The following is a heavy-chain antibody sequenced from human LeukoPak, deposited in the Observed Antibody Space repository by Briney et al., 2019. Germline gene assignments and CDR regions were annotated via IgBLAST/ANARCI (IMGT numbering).Heavy chain of an antibody. J-gene: IGHJ5*02. CDR1: GGSISSYY. CDR2: IYYSGST. CDR3: ARLFDP. V-gene: IGHV4-59*08. Sequence: SETLSLTCTVSGGSISSYYWSWIRQPPGKGLEWIGYIYYSGSTNYNPSLKSRVTISVDTSKNQFSLKLSSVTAADTAVYYCARLFDPWGQGTLVTVSS.